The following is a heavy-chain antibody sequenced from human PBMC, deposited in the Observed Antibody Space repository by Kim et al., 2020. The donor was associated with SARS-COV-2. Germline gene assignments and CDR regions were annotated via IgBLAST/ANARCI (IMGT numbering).Heavy chain of an antibody. CDR1: GGSISSYY. V-gene: IGHV4-59*13. D-gene: IGHD3-3*01. J-gene: IGHJ3*02. CDR3: ARDRRNTIFGVVINDAFDI. CDR2: IYYSGST. Sequence: SETLSLTCTVSGGSISSYYWSWIRQPPGKGLEWIGYIYYSGSTNYNPSLKSRVTISVDTSKNQFSLKLSSVTAADTAVYYCARDRRNTIFGVVINDAFDIWGHGTMVTVSS.